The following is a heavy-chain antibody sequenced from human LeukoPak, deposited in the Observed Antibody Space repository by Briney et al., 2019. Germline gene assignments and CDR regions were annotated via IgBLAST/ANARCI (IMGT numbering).Heavy chain of an antibody. J-gene: IGHJ4*02. CDR1: GYSFTSHW. D-gene: IGHD5-18*01. CDR3: VRSADGGYNYGH. CDR2: INPRDSDT. Sequence: GESLKISCKGSGYSFTSHWIGWVRQMAGKGLEWVGIINPRDSDTRYSASFQGQVTISVDKSISTAYLQWSSLRASDTAMYYCVRSADGGYNYGHWGQGTLVTVSS. V-gene: IGHV5-51*01.